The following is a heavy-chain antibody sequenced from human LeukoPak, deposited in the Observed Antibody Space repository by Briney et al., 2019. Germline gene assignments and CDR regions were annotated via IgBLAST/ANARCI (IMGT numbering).Heavy chain of an antibody. CDR2: MNPHSGDA. J-gene: IGHJ5*02. D-gene: IGHD3-3*01. CDR1: GYRFTSYY. CDR3: ARCYDLWSGYYRWLDP. V-gene: IGHV1-8*01. Sequence: GASVKVSCKASGYRFTSYYINWVRQATGHGLEWMGWMNPHSGDADYAQKFQGRVTMTRSTSTDTAYMELSSLRSEDTAVYYCARCYDLWSGYYRWLDPWGQGTLVTVSS.